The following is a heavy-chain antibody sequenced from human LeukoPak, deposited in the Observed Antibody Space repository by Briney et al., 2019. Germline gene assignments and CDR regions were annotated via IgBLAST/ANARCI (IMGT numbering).Heavy chain of an antibody. CDR1: GYTFSSYW. J-gene: IGHJ3*02. CDR3: ARRADSSSWYRAFDI. D-gene: IGHD6-13*01. Sequence: GESLQISCKGSGYTFSSYWIAWVRRMPGKGLGGRGIILPGDSHTRYSPSFQGQVTISADKSISTAYLQWSSLKASDSAMYYCARRADSSSWYRAFDIWGQGTMVTVSS. V-gene: IGHV5-51*01. CDR2: ILPGDSHT.